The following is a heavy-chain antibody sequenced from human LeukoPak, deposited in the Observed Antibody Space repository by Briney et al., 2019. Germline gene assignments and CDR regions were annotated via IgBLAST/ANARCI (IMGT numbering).Heavy chain of an antibody. CDR1: GFTFSSYW. D-gene: IGHD6-19*01. V-gene: IGHV3-23*01. CDR3: AKSPWLVPFYFDY. Sequence: GGSLRLSCAASGFTFSSYWIHWVRQAPGKGLEWVSAISGSGGSTYYADSVKGRFTISRDNSKNTLYLQMNSLRAEDTAVYYCAKSPWLVPFYFDYWGQGTLVTVSS. J-gene: IGHJ4*02. CDR2: ISGSGGST.